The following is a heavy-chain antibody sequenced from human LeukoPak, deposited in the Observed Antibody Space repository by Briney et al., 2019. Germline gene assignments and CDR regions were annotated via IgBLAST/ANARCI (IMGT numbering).Heavy chain of an antibody. J-gene: IGHJ4*02. V-gene: IGHV3-7*01. Sequence: PGGSLRLSCAASGFTFSSYWVTWVRQTPGKGLEWVANIKTDGSQKYYVDSVKGRFNISRDNAKNSLYLQMNSLRVDDTATYYCARGLLEWLRLETYYFDYWGQGSQVTVSS. D-gene: IGHD3-3*01. CDR1: GFTFSSYW. CDR2: IKTDGSQK. CDR3: ARGLLEWLRLETYYFDY.